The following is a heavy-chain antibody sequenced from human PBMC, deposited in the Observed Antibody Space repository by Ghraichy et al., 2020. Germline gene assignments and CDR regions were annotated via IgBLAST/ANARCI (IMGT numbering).Heavy chain of an antibody. J-gene: IGHJ4*02. CDR3: AREGISGYDFNRPVGY. V-gene: IGHV3-7*01. D-gene: IGHD5-12*01. Sequence: LSLTCAASGFTFSSYWMNWVRQAPGKGLEWVANIKQDGSEKYYVDSVKGRFTISRDNAKNSLYLQMNSLRAEDTAVYYCAREGISGYDFNRPVGYWGQGTLVTVSS. CDR1: GFTFSSYW. CDR2: IKQDGSEK.